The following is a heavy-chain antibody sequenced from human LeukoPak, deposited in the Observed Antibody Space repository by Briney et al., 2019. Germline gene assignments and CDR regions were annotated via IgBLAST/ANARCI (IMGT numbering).Heavy chain of an antibody. V-gene: IGHV3-48*04. J-gene: IGHJ4*02. D-gene: IGHD6-19*01. Sequence: GGSLRLSCAASGFTFSTFSMNWVRQAPGKGLEWVSYVSSSSSTIYYADSVKGRFTVSRDNTKNSLYLQMNSLRAEDTAVYYCASGSGWVFNNWGQGTLVTVSS. CDR2: VSSSSSTI. CDR1: GFTFSTFS. CDR3: ASGSGWVFNN.